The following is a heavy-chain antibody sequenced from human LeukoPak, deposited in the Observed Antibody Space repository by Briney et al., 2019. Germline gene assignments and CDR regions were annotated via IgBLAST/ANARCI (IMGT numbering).Heavy chain of an antibody. V-gene: IGHV5-51*01. J-gene: IGHJ4*02. CDR1: GYSFTNYW. CDR3: ARDRRDGFNTVFDY. CDR2: IYPGDSDT. Sequence: GESLKISCRGSGYSFTNYWIGWVRQMPGKGLEWMGIIYPGDSDTSYSPSFRGQVTFSADKSISTAYLPWSSLKASDTAMYYCARDRRDGFNTVFDYWGQGTLVTVSS. D-gene: IGHD5-24*01.